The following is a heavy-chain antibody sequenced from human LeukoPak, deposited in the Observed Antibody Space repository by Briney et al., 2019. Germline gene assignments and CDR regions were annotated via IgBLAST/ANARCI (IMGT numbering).Heavy chain of an antibody. CDR1: GFTFSSYA. Sequence: GGSLRLSCAASGFTFSSYAMSWVRQAPGKGLEWVSAISGSGGSTYHADSVKGRFTISRDNSKNTLYLQMNSLRAEDTAVYYCASDTAMVIYYYYYMDVWGKGTTVTVSS. CDR3: ASDTAMVIYYYYYMDV. V-gene: IGHV3-23*01. D-gene: IGHD5-18*01. CDR2: ISGSGGST. J-gene: IGHJ6*03.